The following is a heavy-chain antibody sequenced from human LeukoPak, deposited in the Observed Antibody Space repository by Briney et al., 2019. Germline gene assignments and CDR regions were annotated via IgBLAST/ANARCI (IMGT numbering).Heavy chain of an antibody. J-gene: IGHJ4*02. Sequence: MSSETLSLTCAVYGGSFSGYYWSWIRQPPGKGLEWIGYIYYSGSTNYNPSLKSRVTISVDTSKNQFSLKLSSVTAADTAVYYCARDGGVVDFDYWGQGTLVTVSS. CDR3: ARDGGVVDFDY. D-gene: IGHD2-15*01. CDR1: GGSFSGYY. V-gene: IGHV4-59*12. CDR2: IYYSGST.